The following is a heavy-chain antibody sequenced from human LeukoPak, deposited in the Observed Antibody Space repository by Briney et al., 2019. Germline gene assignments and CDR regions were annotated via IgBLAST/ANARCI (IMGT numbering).Heavy chain of an antibody. J-gene: IGHJ4*02. D-gene: IGHD6-25*01. CDR3: AKDLFPSRRTYSSEGGFDY. V-gene: IGHV3-23*01. CDR1: GFTFSSYA. CDR2: ISGSGGST. Sequence: GGSLRLSCAASGFTFSSYAMSWVRQAPGKGLEWVSAISGSGGSTYYADSVKGRFTISRDNSKNTLYLQMNSLRAEDTAVYYCAKDLFPSRRTYSSEGGFDYWGQGTLVTVSS.